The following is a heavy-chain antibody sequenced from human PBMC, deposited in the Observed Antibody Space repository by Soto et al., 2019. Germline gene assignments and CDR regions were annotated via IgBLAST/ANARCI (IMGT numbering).Heavy chain of an antibody. D-gene: IGHD3-10*01. Sequence: QVQLQESGPGVVKPSQTLSLTCTVSSGSIDSGLYYWTWIRQHPWQGLQWTAYIYSRGNTYYNPSLNSRISIVPVTSKNRSPPKLTSVPAADTAVYFCARALSGSYFAFEHWSPGALVSVAS. CDR1: SGSIDSGLYY. CDR3: ARALSGSYFAFEH. J-gene: IGHJ4*02. CDR2: IYSRGNT. V-gene: IGHV4-31*03.